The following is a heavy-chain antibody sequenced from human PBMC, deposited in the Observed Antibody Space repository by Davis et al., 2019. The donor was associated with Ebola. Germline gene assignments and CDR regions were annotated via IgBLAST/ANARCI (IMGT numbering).Heavy chain of an antibody. V-gene: IGHV3-11*01. J-gene: IGHJ6*02. D-gene: IGHD4-17*01. CDR2: ISSSDSTI. CDR1: GFTFSDYY. Sequence: GESLKISCAASGFTFSDYYMSWIRQAPGKGLEWVSYISSSDSTIYYADSVKGRFTISRDNAKNSLYLQMNSLRAEDTAVYYCAGSSTVTTFYYYGMDVWGQGTTVTVSS. CDR3: AGSSTVTTFYYYGMDV.